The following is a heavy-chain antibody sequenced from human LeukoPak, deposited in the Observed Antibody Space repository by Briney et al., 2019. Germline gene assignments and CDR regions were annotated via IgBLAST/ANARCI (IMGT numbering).Heavy chain of an antibody. CDR3: ARDIVVVVAATLYYYYGMDV. CDR1: GGSFSGYY. V-gene: IGHV4-34*01. J-gene: IGHJ6*04. D-gene: IGHD2-15*01. Sequence: SETLSLTCTVYGGSFSGYYWIGIRQPPGKGLEWIGEINRSGSTNYNPSLKSRVTISVDTSKNQFSRKLSSVTAADTAVYYCARDIVVVVAATLYYYYGMDVWAKGPRSPSPQ. CDR2: INRSGST.